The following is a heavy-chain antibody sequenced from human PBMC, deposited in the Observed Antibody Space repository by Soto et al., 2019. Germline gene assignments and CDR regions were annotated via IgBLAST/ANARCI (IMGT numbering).Heavy chain of an antibody. D-gene: IGHD2-15*01. J-gene: IGHJ5*02. CDR2: IYPGDSDT. CDR1: GYSFTSYW. CDR3: ARGVHVAGGYCSGGSCYSNWFDP. Sequence: GESLKISCKGSGYSFTSYWIGWVRQMPGKGLEWMGIIYPGDSDTRYSPSFQGQVTISADKSISTAYLQWSSLKASDTAMYYCARGVHVAGGYCSGGSCYSNWFDPWGQGALVTVSS. V-gene: IGHV5-51*01.